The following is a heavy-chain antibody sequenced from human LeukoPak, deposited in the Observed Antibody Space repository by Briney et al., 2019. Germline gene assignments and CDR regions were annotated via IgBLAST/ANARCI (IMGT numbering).Heavy chain of an antibody. J-gene: IGHJ5*02. Sequence: GGSLRLSCEASGFIFSTYGMSWVRQAPGKGFEWVSSITGIGLHIYYADSVKGRFTISRDNSKNTVYLQMNSLQAEDTAVYYCAKAMRGPLTWGQGTLVTVSP. CDR3: AKAMRGPLT. CDR2: ITGIGLHI. V-gene: IGHV3-23*01. D-gene: IGHD3-10*01. CDR1: GFIFSTYG.